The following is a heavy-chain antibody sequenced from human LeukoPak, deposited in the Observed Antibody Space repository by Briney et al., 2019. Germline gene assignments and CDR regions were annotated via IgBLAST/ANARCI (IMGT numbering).Heavy chain of an antibody. CDR2: ISAYNGNT. Sequence: ASVKVSCKASGGTFSSYAISWVRQAPGQGLEWMGWISAYNGNTNYAQKLQGRVTMTTDTSTSTAYMELRSLRSDDTAVYYCARSYSGYYYMDVWGKGTTVTISS. CDR3: ARSYSGYYYMDV. J-gene: IGHJ6*03. V-gene: IGHV1-18*01. D-gene: IGHD1-26*01. CDR1: GGTFSSYA.